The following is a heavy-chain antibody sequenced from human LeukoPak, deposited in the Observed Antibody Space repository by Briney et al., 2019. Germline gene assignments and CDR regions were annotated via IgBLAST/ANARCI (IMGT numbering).Heavy chain of an antibody. J-gene: IGHJ4*02. V-gene: IGHV1-2*02. CDR3: VREGNELLSKNFDY. D-gene: IGHD2-21*02. CDR2: INPHSGGT. Sequence: ASVKVSCKASGFTFTGYYIHWVHQAPGQGLEWMGYINPHSGGTSSPQKFQGRVTMTTDTSISAAYMELSSLISDDTAMYYCVREGNELLSKNFDYWGQGTLVTVSS. CDR1: GFTFTGYY.